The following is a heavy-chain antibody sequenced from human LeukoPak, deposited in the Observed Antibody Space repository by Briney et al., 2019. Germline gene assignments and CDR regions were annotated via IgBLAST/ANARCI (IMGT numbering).Heavy chain of an antibody. V-gene: IGHV4-59*08. J-gene: IGHJ4*02. Sequence: SETLSLTCTVSGGSISSYYWSWIRQPPGKGLEWIGYIYYSGSTKYNPSLKSRVTISLDTSRNQFSLMLTSATAADTAVYYCARHLTDTYCSGGTCYMYYFDYWGQGTLVTVSS. CDR2: IYYSGST. CDR3: ARHLTDTYCSGGTCYMYYFDY. CDR1: GGSISSYY. D-gene: IGHD2-15*01.